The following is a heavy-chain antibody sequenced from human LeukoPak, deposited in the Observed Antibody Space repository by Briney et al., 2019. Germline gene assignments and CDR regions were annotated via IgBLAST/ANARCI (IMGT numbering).Heavy chain of an antibody. CDR3: AKDGGWMDPSVLYWYFDL. V-gene: IGHV4-39*02. Sequence: SETLSLTCTVSGGSISSNSYYWGWIRQPPGKGLKWIGSIYYSGSTYYNPSLKSRVTISVDTSKNQFSLKLNSVTAADTAVYYCAKDGGWMDPSVLYWYFDLWGRGTLVTVSS. D-gene: IGHD3-16*01. J-gene: IGHJ2*01. CDR1: GGSISSNSYY. CDR2: IYYSGST.